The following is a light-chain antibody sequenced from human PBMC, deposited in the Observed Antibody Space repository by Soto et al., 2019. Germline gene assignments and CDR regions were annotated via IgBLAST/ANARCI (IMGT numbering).Light chain of an antibody. CDR2: GTS. Sequence: ETVLTQSPGSLALSPGDRATLSCRASQTLSDSYLAWYRQKPGQAPRLLLYGTSNRATGIPDRFSGSGSGTDFTLTISRLEPEDFGVYYCQLFGSTPWTFGQGTKVEIK. J-gene: IGKJ1*01. CDR1: QTLSDSY. CDR3: QLFGSTPWT. V-gene: IGKV3-20*01.